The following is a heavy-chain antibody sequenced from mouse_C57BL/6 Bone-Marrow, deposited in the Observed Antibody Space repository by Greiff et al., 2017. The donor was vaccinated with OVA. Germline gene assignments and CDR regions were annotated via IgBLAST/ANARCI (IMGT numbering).Heavy chain of an antibody. CDR3: ARPGDYDGDWFAY. CDR2: FHPYNDDT. D-gene: IGHD2-4*01. Sequence: QVQLKESGAELVKPGASVKMSCKASGYTFTTYPIEWMKQNHGKSLEWIGNFHPYNDDTKYNEKFKGKATLTVEKSSSTVYLELSRLTSDDSSVYYCARPGDYDGDWFAYWGQGTLVTVSA. J-gene: IGHJ3*01. CDR1: GYTFTTYP. V-gene: IGHV1-47*01.